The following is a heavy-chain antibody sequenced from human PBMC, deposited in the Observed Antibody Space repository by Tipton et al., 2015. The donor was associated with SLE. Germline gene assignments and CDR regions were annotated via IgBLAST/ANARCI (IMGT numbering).Heavy chain of an antibody. D-gene: IGHD5-18*01. CDR2: IYYSGST. Sequence: TLSLTCTVSGGSVSSGSYYWSWIRQPPGKGLEWIGYIYYSGSTNYNSSLKSRVTISVDTSKNQFSLKLSSVTAADTAVYYCAKWIQLSAFDIWGQGTMVTVSS. CDR1: GGSVSSGSYY. V-gene: IGHV4-61*01. J-gene: IGHJ3*02. CDR3: AKWIQLSAFDI.